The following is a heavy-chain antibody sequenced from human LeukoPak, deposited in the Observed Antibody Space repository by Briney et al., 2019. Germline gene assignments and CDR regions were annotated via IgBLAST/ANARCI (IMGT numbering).Heavy chain of an antibody. J-gene: IGHJ6*02. CDR3: ATTVTRDYYYYGMDV. CDR2: IYSGGST. V-gene: IGHV3-53*01. CDR1: GFLFSSYA. Sequence: GGSLRLSCAASGFLFSSYAMSWVRQAPGKGLEWVSVIYSGGSTYYADSVKGRFTISRDNSKNTLYLQMNSLRAEDTAVYYCATTVTRDYYYYGMDVWGQGTTVTVSS. D-gene: IGHD4-17*01.